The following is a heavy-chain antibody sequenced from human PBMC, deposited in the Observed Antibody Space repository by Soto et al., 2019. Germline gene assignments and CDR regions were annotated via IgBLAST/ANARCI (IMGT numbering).Heavy chain of an antibody. D-gene: IGHD3-22*01. CDR3: AKDIAHHYDSSGYEPDF. CDR2: ISGSGGST. CDR1: GFTFSSYA. Sequence: GGSLRLSCAASGFTFSSYAMSWVRQAPGKGLEWVSAISGSGGSTYYADSVKGRFTISRDNSKNTLYLQMNSLRAEDTAVYYCAKDIAHHYDSSGYEPDFWGQGTMVTVYS. J-gene: IGHJ4*02. V-gene: IGHV3-23*01.